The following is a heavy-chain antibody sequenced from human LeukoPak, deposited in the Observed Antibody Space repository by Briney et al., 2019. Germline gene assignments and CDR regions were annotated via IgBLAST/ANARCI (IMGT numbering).Heavy chain of an antibody. J-gene: IGHJ4*02. CDR3: ATGMRSDYGDLHLVY. Sequence: ASVKVSCKASGYTFTSYYMHWVRQAPGQGLEWMGIINPSGGSTSYAQKFQGRVTMTRDTSTSTVYMELSSLRSEDTAVYYCATGMRSDYGDLHLVYWGQGTLVTVSS. D-gene: IGHD4-17*01. CDR1: GYTFTSYY. CDR2: INPSGGST. V-gene: IGHV1-46*01.